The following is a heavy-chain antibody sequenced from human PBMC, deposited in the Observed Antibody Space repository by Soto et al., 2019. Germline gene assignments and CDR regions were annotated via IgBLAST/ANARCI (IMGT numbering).Heavy chain of an antibody. V-gene: IGHV4-38-2*01. Sequence: SETLSLTCAVSGYSISSGYYWGWLRQPPGKGLEWIGSIYHGGSTYYNPSLNSRVTLSIDMTNNHVSLILNSVTAADTAVYYCATQLHHCGGDCYRGPYFGMDVWGQGTTVTVSS. J-gene: IGHJ6*02. D-gene: IGHD2-21*02. CDR3: ATQLHHCGGDCYRGPYFGMDV. CDR2: IYHGGST. CDR1: GYSISSGYY.